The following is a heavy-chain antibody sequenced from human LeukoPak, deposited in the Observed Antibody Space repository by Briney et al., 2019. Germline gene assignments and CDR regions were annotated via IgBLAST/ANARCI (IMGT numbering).Heavy chain of an antibody. CDR1: GFTFTSYW. CDR2: ISSSSSYI. D-gene: IGHD6-19*01. J-gene: IGHJ6*02. V-gene: IGHV3-21*01. CDR3: AREPEWLAHSKLYYGMDV. Sequence: PGGSLRLSCAVSGFTFTSYWMSWVRQAPGKGLEWVSSISSSSSYIYYADSVKGRFTISRDNAKNSLYLQMNSLRAEDTAVYYCAREPEWLAHSKLYYGMDVWGQGTTVTVSS.